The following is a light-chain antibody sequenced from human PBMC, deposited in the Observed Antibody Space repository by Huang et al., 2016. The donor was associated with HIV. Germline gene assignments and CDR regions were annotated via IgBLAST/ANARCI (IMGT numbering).Light chain of an antibody. CDR2: GAS. CDR1: QSVSSN. Sequence: EIVMTQSPATLSVSPGERATLSCRASQSVSSNLAWYQQKPGQAPRLLIYGASTRATGIPASFSGSGSGTEFTLTISSLQSEDFAVYYCQQYNNWPQGTFGQGTKVEIK. CDR3: QQYNNWPQGT. J-gene: IGKJ1*01. V-gene: IGKV3-15*01.